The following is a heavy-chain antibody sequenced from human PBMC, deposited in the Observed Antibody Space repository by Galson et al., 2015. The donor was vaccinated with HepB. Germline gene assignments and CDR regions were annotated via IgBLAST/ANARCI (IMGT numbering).Heavy chain of an antibody. Sequence: SVKVSCKASGYTFTSYAMNWVRQAPGQGLEWMGWVNTNTGNPTYAQGFTGRFVFSLDTSVSTAYLQISSLKAEDTAVYYCARAARFGELLYVDFWGQGTLVTVSS. CDR2: VNTNTGNP. D-gene: IGHD3-10*01. CDR1: GYTFTSYA. CDR3: ARAARFGELLYVDF. V-gene: IGHV7-4-1*02. J-gene: IGHJ4*02.